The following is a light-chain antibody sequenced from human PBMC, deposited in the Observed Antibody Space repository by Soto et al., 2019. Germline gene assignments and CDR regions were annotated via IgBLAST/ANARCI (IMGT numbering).Light chain of an antibody. J-gene: IGLJ2*01. Sequence: QSALTQPPSASGSPGQSVTISCTGTSSDVGGYKYVSWYQQHPGKAPKLMIYEVSKRPSGVPDRFSGSKSGNTASLTVFGLQAEDEADYYCSSYAGSNKLLFGGGTKLTVL. CDR1: SSDVGGYKY. CDR3: SSYAGSNKLL. CDR2: EVS. V-gene: IGLV2-8*01.